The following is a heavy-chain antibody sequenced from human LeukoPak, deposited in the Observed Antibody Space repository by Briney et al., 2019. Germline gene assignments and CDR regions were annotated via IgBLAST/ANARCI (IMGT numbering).Heavy chain of an antibody. J-gene: IGHJ4*02. CDR3: AKGYCASTTCYARFEN. V-gene: IGHV3-23*01. CDR1: GFTFSSYA. Sequence: GGSLRLSCAASGFTFSSYAMSRVRQAPGKGLEWVSSIGGSGGTTFYADSVKGRFTISRDNSKNTLFLQMSSLRAEDTAVYYCAKGYCASTTCYARFENWGQGTLVTVSS. CDR2: IGGSGGTT. D-gene: IGHD2-2*01.